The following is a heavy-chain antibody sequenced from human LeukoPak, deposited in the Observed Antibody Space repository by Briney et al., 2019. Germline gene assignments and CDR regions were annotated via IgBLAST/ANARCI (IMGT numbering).Heavy chain of an antibody. D-gene: IGHD3-22*01. V-gene: IGHV3-23*01. CDR1: GXTFSSYA. Sequence: GGSLRLSCAASGXTFSSYAMSWVRQPPGKGLEWVSAIGGTNGRTYYADSVKGRFTISRDNSMNTLYLQMNSLRDEDTAVYYCAKHYYDTSGTPRYFDYWGQGTLVTVSS. CDR2: IGGTNGRT. J-gene: IGHJ4*02. CDR3: AKHYYDTSGTPRYFDY.